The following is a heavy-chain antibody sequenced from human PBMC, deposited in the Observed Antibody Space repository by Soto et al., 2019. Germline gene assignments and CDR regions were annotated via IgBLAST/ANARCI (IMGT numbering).Heavy chain of an antibody. CDR2: INHSGST. Sequence: SDTLSLTCAVYGGSFSGYYWSWIRQPPGKGLEWIGEINHSGSTNYNPSLKSRVTISVDTSKNQFSLKLSSVTAADTAVYYCARQAYCGGDCSYFDLWGRGTLVTVSS. CDR3: ARQAYCGGDCSYFDL. D-gene: IGHD2-21*01. J-gene: IGHJ2*01. CDR1: GGSFSGYY. V-gene: IGHV4-34*01.